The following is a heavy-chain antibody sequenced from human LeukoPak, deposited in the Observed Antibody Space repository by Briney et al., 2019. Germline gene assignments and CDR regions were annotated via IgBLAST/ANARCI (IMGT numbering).Heavy chain of an antibody. V-gene: IGHV3-21*01. J-gene: IGHJ6*03. CDR3: ARVRELTPYYYYMDV. D-gene: IGHD1-1*01. CDR1: GFTFSSYS. Sequence: GGSLRLSCAASGFTFSSYSMNWVRQAPGKGLEWVSSISSSSSYIYYADSAKGRSAISRDNAKNSLYLQMNSLRAEDTAVYYCARVRELTPYYYYMDVWGKGTTVTVSS. CDR2: ISSSSSYI.